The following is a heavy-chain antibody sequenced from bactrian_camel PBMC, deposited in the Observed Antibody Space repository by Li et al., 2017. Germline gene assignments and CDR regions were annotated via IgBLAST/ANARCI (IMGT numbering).Heavy chain of an antibody. V-gene: IGHV3S40*01. CDR3: VSDRRYGSPWGPVLQY. Sequence: VQLVESGGGSVQVGGSLTLSCAASGFRYRFSMYAMSWVRQAPGKGLEWVSLVSGSGTTYYADSVKGRFTISRDNAKNTVYLQMNSLKPEDTAVYYCVSDRRYGSPWGPVLQYWGQGTQVTVS. D-gene: IGHD6*01. CDR2: LVSGSGTT. J-gene: IGHJ4*01. CDR1: GFRYRFSMYA.